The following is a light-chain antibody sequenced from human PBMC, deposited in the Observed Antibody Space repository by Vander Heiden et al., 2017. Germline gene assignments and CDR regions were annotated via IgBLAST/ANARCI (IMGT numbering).Light chain of an antibody. V-gene: IGKV2-28*01. CDR1: PSLLHNNGYNY. CDR3: MQTLLAPYT. J-gene: IGKJ2*01. Sequence: GEPPSISCRSSPSLLHNNGYNYLDWFLQKPGQSPQLLIYMTFNRASGVPDRFSGSGSGTDITLEISRVEAEYVGVYYCMQTLLAPYTFGQGTKLEIK. CDR2: MTF.